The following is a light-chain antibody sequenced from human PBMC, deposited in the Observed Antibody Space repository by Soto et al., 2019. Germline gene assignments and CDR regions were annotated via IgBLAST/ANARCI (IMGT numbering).Light chain of an antibody. V-gene: IGKV3-20*01. J-gene: IGKJ1*01. CDR1: QSVSSSY. Sequence: EIVVTQSPGTLSLSPGERATLSCRASQSVSSSYLAWYQQKPGQAPRLLIYGASSRDTGIPDRFSGSGYGTDFTLTISRLEPKGFAVYYCQQYGSSLWTFGQGTKVEIK. CDR2: GAS. CDR3: QQYGSSLWT.